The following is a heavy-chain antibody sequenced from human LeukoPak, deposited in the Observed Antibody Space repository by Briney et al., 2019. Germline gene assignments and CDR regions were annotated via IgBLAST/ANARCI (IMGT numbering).Heavy chain of an antibody. CDR3: VRGLGES. CDR2: IDSDGRLI. CDR1: GFMFSNYL. J-gene: IGHJ4*02. D-gene: IGHD2-21*01. Sequence: RAGGSLRLSCVASGFMFSNYLMHWVRQGAGKGLEWVSHIDSDGRLIAHADSVNGRFTISRDNVKNTVHLQMNSLRADDTAVYYCVRGLGESWGQGTLVSVSS. V-gene: IGHV3-74*01.